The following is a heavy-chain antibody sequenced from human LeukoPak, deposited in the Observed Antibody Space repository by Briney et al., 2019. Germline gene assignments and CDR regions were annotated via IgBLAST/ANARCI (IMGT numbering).Heavy chain of an antibody. Sequence: ASVKVSCKASGYTFTSYGISWVRQAPGQGLEWMGWISAYNGNTNYAQKLQGRVTMTTDTSTSTAYMELSRLRSDDTAVYYCARTRRQQLVDYWGQGTLVTVSS. V-gene: IGHV1-18*01. D-gene: IGHD6-13*01. J-gene: IGHJ4*02. CDR1: GYTFTSYG. CDR2: ISAYNGNT. CDR3: ARTRRQQLVDY.